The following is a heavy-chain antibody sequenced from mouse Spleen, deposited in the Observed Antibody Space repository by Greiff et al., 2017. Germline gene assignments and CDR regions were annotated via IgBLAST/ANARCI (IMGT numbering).Heavy chain of an antibody. CDR1: GFTFTDYY. CDR3: ARLYGNYWYFDV. Sequence: EVQLVESGGGLVQPGGSLSLSCAASGFTFTDYYMSWVRQPPGKALEWLGFIRNKANGYTTEYSASVKGRFTISRDNSQSILYLQMNALRAEDSATYYCARLYGNYWYFDVWGAGTTVTVSS. CDR2: IRNKANGYTT. V-gene: IGHV7-3*01. J-gene: IGHJ1*01. D-gene: IGHD2-1*01.